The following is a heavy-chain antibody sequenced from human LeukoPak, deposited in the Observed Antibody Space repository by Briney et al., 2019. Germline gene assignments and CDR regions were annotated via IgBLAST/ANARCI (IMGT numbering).Heavy chain of an antibody. CDR2: IWYDGSNK. Sequence: GGSLRLSCAASGFTFSSYGMHWVRQAPGKGLEWVAVIWYDGSNKYYADSVKGRFTISRDNSKNTLYLQMNSLRAEDTAVYFCARVAIFGVIRNYGMDVWGQGTTVTVSS. CDR3: ARVAIFGVIRNYGMDV. CDR1: GFTFSSYG. J-gene: IGHJ6*02. V-gene: IGHV3-33*01. D-gene: IGHD3-3*01.